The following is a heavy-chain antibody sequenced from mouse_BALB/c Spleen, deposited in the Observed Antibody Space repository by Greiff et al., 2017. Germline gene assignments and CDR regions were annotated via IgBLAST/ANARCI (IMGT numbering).Heavy chain of an antibody. J-gene: IGHJ1*01. CDR2: INPYNDGT. V-gene: IGHV1-14*01. D-gene: IGHD1-1*01. CDR1: GYTFTSYV. Sequence: EVKLQESGPELVKPGASVKMSCKASGYTFTSYVMHWVKQKPGQGLEWIGYINPYNDGTKYNEKFKGKATLTSDKSSSTAYMELSSLTSEDSAVYYCARDGVYYDSSPHWYFDVWGAGTTVTVSS. CDR3: ARDGVYYDSSPHWYFDV.